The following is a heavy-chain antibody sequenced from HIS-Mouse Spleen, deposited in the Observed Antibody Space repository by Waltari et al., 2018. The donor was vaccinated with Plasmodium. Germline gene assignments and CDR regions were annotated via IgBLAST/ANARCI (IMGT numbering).Heavy chain of an antibody. Sequence: EVQLVESGGGLVQSGGSLRLSRSSSGLPFSSDCLHWVRQAPGKGLVWVSRINSDGSSTSYADSVKGRFTISRDNAKNTLYLQMNSLRAEDTAVYYCARRLGIDYWGQGTLVTVSS. D-gene: IGHD7-27*01. CDR2: INSDGSST. CDR3: ARRLGIDY. J-gene: IGHJ4*02. V-gene: IGHV3-74*01. CDR1: GLPFSSDC.